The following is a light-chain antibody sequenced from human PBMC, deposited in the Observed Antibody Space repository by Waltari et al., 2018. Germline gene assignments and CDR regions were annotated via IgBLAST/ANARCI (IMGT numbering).Light chain of an antibody. CDR3: SSYTSSSTYV. CDR2: EVS. CDR1: SIALGGYHY. J-gene: IGLJ1*01. Sequence: QSALTQPASVSGSPGQSIPLSCTRTSIALGGYHYASWYQQHPGKAPKLMIYEVSNRPSGVSNRFSGSKSGNTASLTISGLQAEDEADYYCSSYTSSSTYVFGTGTKVTVL. V-gene: IGLV2-14*01.